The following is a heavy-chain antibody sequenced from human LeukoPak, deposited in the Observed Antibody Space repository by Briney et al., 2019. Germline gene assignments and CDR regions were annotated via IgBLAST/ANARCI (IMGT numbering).Heavy chain of an antibody. V-gene: IGHV4-34*01. J-gene: IGHJ4*02. CDR1: GGSFSGYY. CDR2: INHSGST. CDR3: ASTQIDYYDSSGYYY. D-gene: IGHD3-22*01. Sequence: SETLSLTCAVYGGSFSGYYWSWIRQPPGKGLEWIGEINHSGSTNYNPSLKSRVTISVDTSKNQFSLKLSSVTAADTAVYYCASTQIDYYDSSGYYYWGQGTLVTVSS.